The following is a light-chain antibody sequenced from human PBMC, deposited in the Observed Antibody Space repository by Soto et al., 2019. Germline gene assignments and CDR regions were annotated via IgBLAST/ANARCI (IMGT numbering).Light chain of an antibody. CDR1: QSVSDN. Sequence: EILMTQSPVTLSVSPGERVTLSCRASQSVSDNLAWYQQKPGQAPSLLIYGAFTRATGVPARFSGAGSGTEFTLTTSSLQSEDFALYYCQQYNDWPLTFGQGTKVDIK. J-gene: IGKJ1*01. CDR2: GAF. CDR3: QQYNDWPLT. V-gene: IGKV3-15*01.